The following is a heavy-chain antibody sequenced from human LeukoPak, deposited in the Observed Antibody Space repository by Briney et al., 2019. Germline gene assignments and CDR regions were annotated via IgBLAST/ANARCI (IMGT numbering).Heavy chain of an antibody. CDR3: ARNPGNCSGGSCYPRQFYYYMDV. D-gene: IGHD2-15*01. Sequence: SETLSLTCTVSGGSISGYYWSWIRQPPGKGLEWIGYIYYSGSTNYNPSFKSRVTISVDTSKNQFSLKLSSVTAADTAVYFCARNPGNCSGGSCYPRQFYYYMDVWGKGTKVTVSS. CDR1: GGSISGYY. CDR2: IYYSGST. J-gene: IGHJ6*03. V-gene: IGHV4-59*01.